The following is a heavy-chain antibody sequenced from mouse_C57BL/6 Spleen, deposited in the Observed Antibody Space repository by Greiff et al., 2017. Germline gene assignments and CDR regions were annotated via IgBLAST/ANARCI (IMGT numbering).Heavy chain of an antibody. CDR1: GFSFNTYA. D-gene: IGHD2-5*01. CDR2: IRSKSNNYAT. Sequence: EVQGVESGGGLVQPKGSLKLSCAASGFSFNTYAMNWVRQAPGKGLEWVARIRSKSNNYATYYADSVKDRFTISRDDSESMLYLKMNNLKTEDTAMYYCVRHDSNYRMDYWGQGTSVTVSS. CDR3: VRHDSNYRMDY. J-gene: IGHJ4*01. V-gene: IGHV10-1*01.